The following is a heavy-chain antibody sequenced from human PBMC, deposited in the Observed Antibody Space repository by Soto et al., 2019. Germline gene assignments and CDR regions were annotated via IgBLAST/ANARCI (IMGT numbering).Heavy chain of an antibody. CDR1: GGSISSGGYY. CDR3: ARGPYGEGYYYYMDV. V-gene: IGHV4-31*03. J-gene: IGHJ6*03. CDR2: IYYSGST. Sequence: PSETLSLTCTVSGGSISSGGYYWSWIRQHPGKGLEWIGYIYYSGSTYYNPSLKSRVTISVDTSKNQFSLKLSSVTAADTAVYYCARGPYGEGYYYYMDVRGKGTTVTVSS. D-gene: IGHD4-17*01.